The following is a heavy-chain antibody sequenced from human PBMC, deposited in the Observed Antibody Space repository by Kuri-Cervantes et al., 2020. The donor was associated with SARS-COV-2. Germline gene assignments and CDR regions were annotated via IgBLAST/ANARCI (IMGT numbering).Heavy chain of an antibody. Sequence: GSLRLSCTVSGGSISSSSYYWGWIRQPPGKGLEGLGSIYYSGSNYYNPSLKSRVTISVDTSKNQFSLKLSSVTAADTAVYYCARGGGYQLLSDDAFDIWGQGTMVTVSS. D-gene: IGHD2-2*01. V-gene: IGHV4-39*01. CDR1: GGSISSSSYY. CDR2: IYYSGSN. CDR3: ARGGGYQLLSDDAFDI. J-gene: IGHJ3*02.